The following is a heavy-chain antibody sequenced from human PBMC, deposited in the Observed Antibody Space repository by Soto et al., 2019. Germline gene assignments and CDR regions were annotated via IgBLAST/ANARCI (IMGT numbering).Heavy chain of an antibody. J-gene: IGHJ6*02. V-gene: IGHV1-69*13. CDR1: GGTFSSYA. CDR3: AREGSHPFYYYYGMDV. Sequence: SVKVSCKASGGTFSSYAISWVRQAPGQGLEWMGGIIPIFGTANYAQKFQGRVTITADESTSTAYMELSSLRSEDTAVYYCAREGSHPFYYYYGMDVWGQGTTVTVSS. CDR2: IIPIFGTA.